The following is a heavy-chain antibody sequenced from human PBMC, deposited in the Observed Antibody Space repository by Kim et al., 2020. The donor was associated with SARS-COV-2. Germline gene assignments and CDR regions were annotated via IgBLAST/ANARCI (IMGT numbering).Heavy chain of an antibody. Sequence: SETLSLTCTVSGGSISSGGYYWSWIRQHPGKGLEWIGYIYYSGSTYYNPSLKSRVTISVDTSKNQFSLKLSSVTAADTAVYYCARGGTGDPFDYWGQGTLVTVSS. D-gene: IGHD3-10*01. CDR1: GGSISSGGYY. CDR2: IYYSGST. V-gene: IGHV4-31*03. CDR3: ARGGTGDPFDY. J-gene: IGHJ4*02.